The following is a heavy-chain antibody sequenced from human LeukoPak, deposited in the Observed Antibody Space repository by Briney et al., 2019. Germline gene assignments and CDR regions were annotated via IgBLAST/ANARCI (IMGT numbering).Heavy chain of an antibody. CDR1: GFTYLSEFTYGSRR. J-gene: IGHJ4*02. V-gene: IGHV3-74*01. CDR3: HPLAYVSN. CDR2: IKNDEYTT. D-gene: IGHD3-22*01. Sequence: GGSLRLSCAVCGFTYLSEFTYGSRRLHSVRQAPVKGLEWVAHIKNDEYTTGYADSVMSRFTDSRDNAKYTVYLHMSSLRAEDKAVYYCHPLAYVSNWGQGTLVTVSS.